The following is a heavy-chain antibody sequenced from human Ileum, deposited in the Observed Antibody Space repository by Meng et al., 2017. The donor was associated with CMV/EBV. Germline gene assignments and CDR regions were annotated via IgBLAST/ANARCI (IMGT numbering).Heavy chain of an antibody. J-gene: IGHJ4*02. CDR1: GFTFSNYA. V-gene: IGHV3-23*05. Sequence: SGFTFSNYAMTRVRQGPGKGLEWVSVIDSSGGRTSYADSVKGRFTISKDKSKNTLYLQMNSLRAEDTAIYYCAKSNYDFWSGYPDSWGQGTLVTVSS. D-gene: IGHD3-3*01. CDR2: IDSSGGRT. CDR3: AKSNYDFWSGYPDS.